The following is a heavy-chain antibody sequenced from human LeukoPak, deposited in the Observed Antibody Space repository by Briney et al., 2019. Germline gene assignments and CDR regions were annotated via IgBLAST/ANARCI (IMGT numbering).Heavy chain of an antibody. CDR1: GYSISSGYY. V-gene: IGHV4-38-2*02. J-gene: IGHJ4*02. CDR3: VRVDNGGNYFDY. D-gene: IGHD4-23*01. Sequence: SETLSLTCTVSGYSISSGYYWGWIRQPPGKGLEWIGSIYRSGSTYYNPSLKSRLTISADTSKNQFSLRLSSVTAADTAVYYCVRVDNGGNYFDYWGQGTLVTVSS. CDR2: IYRSGST.